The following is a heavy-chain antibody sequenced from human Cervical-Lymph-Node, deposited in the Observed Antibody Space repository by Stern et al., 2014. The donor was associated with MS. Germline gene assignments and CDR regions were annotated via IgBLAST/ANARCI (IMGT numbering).Heavy chain of an antibody. Sequence: VQLEESGGDLVQPGGSLRLSCAASGFTFNRYTMNWVRHTPGKGLEWVAYISTSGRVIYYADSVEGRFIISRDNAKNSLFLQMNSLRVEDTAVYYCARDFGLWGQGTPVTVSS. V-gene: IGHV3-48*01. CDR1: GFTFNRYT. D-gene: IGHD3-16*01. J-gene: IGHJ4*02. CDR2: ISTSGRVI. CDR3: ARDFGL.